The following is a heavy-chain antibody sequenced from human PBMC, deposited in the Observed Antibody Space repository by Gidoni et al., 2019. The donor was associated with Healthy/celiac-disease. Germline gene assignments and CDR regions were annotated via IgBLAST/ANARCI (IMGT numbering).Heavy chain of an antibody. J-gene: IGHJ5*02. Sequence: QLQLQVSGPGLVKPSETLSLTCTVSGGYISSSSYSWGWIRQPPGKGLEWIGSIYYSGSTYYNPSLKSRVTISVDTSKNQFSLKLSSVTAADTAVYYCAREDGSGSPWGQGTLVTVSS. V-gene: IGHV4-39*02. CDR2: IYYSGST. CDR1: GGYISSSSYS. CDR3: AREDGSGSP. D-gene: IGHD3-10*01.